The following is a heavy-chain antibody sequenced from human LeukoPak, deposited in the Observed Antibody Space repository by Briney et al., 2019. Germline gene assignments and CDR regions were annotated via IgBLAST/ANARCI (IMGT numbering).Heavy chain of an antibody. V-gene: IGHV4-4*07. Sequence: SETLSLTCTVSGGSISSYYWSWIRQPAGKGLEWIGRIYTSGSTNYNPSLKSRVTMSVDTSKNQISLKLSSVTAADTAVYYCARQLWLIDTAWYFDLWGRGTLVTVSS. J-gene: IGHJ2*01. D-gene: IGHD3-10*01. CDR2: IYTSGST. CDR3: ARQLWLIDTAWYFDL. CDR1: GGSISSYY.